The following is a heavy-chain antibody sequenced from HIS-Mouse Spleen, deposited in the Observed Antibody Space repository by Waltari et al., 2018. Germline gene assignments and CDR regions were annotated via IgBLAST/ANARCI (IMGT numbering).Heavy chain of an antibody. CDR1: GGSISSSSYY. V-gene: IGHV4-39*07. J-gene: IGHJ3*02. CDR3: AREFGLLPPISSRDYDAFDI. Sequence: QLQLQESGPGLVKPSETLSLTCTVSGGSISSSSYYWGWIRQPPGKGLEWIGSIYYSGSTYYNPPLKSRVTISVDTSKNQFSLKLSSVTAADTAVYYCAREFGLLPPISSRDYDAFDIWGQGTMVTVSS. CDR2: IYYSGST. D-gene: IGHD3-10*01.